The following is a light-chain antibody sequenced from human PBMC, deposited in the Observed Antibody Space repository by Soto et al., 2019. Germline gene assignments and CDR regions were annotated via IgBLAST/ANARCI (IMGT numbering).Light chain of an antibody. CDR2: DAS. Sequence: EIVLTQSPATLSLSPGERATLSCRASQSVSGYLAWYQQKPGQAPRLLIYDASNRATGIPARFSGGGSGTDFTLTITRLEPEDFAVYYCQHYGNSPQTFGQGTKVDIK. V-gene: IGKV3-11*01. J-gene: IGKJ1*01. CDR3: QHYGNSPQT. CDR1: QSVSGY.